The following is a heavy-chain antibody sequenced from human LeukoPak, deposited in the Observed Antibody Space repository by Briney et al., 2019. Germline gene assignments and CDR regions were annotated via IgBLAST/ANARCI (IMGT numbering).Heavy chain of an antibody. D-gene: IGHD5-18*01. CDR1: GFTFSSYW. CDR3: ARHDAVDTAMVTGGSSFDY. Sequence: GGSLRLSCAASGFTFSSYWMHWVRQAPGKGLVWVSRINSDGSSTSYADSVKGRFTISRDNAKNTLYLQMNSLRAEDTAVYYCARHDAVDTAMVTGGSSFDYWGQGTLVTVSS. J-gene: IGHJ4*02. CDR2: INSDGSST. V-gene: IGHV3-74*01.